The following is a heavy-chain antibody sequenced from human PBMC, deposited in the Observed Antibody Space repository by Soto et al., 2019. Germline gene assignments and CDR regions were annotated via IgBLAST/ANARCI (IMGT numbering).Heavy chain of an antibody. Sequence: QVQLVQSGAEVKKPGSSVKVSCKASGGTFSSYPLSWVRQAPGQGLEWMGGIIPTFGIVNSAQKFQGRVSITADESTSTAYMELSSLRSEDTAVYYCARPRTTGTTKGYDYWGQGTLVTVSS. CDR3: ARPRTTGTTKGYDY. J-gene: IGHJ4*02. V-gene: IGHV1-69*01. D-gene: IGHD1-1*01. CDR2: IIPTFGIV. CDR1: GGTFSSYP.